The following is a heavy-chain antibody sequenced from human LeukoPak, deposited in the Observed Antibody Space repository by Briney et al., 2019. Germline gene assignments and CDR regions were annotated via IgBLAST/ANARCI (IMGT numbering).Heavy chain of an antibody. Sequence: PGGSLRLSCAASGFTFDDYGMSWVRQAPGKGLEWVSGINWNGGSTGYADSVKGRFTISRDNAKNSLYLQMNSLRAEDTAVYYCARDGSGSSWYSELGHYFMDVWGKGTTVTVSS. J-gene: IGHJ6*03. CDR1: GFTFDDYG. CDR2: INWNGGST. CDR3: ARDGSGSSWYSELGHYFMDV. V-gene: IGHV3-20*04. D-gene: IGHD6-13*01.